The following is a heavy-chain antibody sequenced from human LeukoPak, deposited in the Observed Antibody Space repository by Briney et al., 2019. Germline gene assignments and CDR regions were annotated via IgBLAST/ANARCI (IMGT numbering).Heavy chain of an antibody. J-gene: IGHJ5*02. CDR1: GGSFSGYY. V-gene: IGHV4-34*01. CDR3: ARENYFSGSGVDP. CDR2: INHSGST. D-gene: IGHD3-10*01. Sequence: SETLSLTCAVYGGSFSGYYWSWIRQPPGKGLEWIGEINHSGSTNYNPSLKSRVTISVDTSKNQFSLKLSSVTAADTAVYYCARENYFSGSGVDPWGQGTLVTVSP.